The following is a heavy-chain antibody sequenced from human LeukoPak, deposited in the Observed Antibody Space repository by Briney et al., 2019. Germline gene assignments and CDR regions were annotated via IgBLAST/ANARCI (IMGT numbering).Heavy chain of an antibody. CDR3: ARSRGNWFDP. V-gene: IGHV4-34*01. CDR1: GGSFSGYY. J-gene: IGHJ5*02. D-gene: IGHD6-13*01. CDR2: INHSGST. Sequence: PSETLSLTCAAYGGSFSGYYWSWIRQPPGKGLEWIGEINHSGSTNYNPSLKSRVTISVDTSKNQFSLKLSSVTAADTAVYYCARSRGNWFDPWGQGTLVTVSS.